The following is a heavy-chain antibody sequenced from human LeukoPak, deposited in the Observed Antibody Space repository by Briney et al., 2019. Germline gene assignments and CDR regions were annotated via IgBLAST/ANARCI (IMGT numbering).Heavy chain of an antibody. J-gene: IGHJ5*02. D-gene: IGHD3-10*01. CDR2: IYYSGST. CDR1: GGSISSSSYY. CDR3: ARNWRPTMVRGVSTGSYTLRNLRGNWFDP. V-gene: IGHV4-39*01. Sequence: SETLSLTCTVSGGSISSSSYYWGWIRQPPGKGLEWIGSIYYSGSTYYNPSLKSRVTISVDTSKNQFSLKLSSVTAADTAVYYCARNWRPTMVRGVSTGSYTLRNLRGNWFDPWGQGTLVTVSS.